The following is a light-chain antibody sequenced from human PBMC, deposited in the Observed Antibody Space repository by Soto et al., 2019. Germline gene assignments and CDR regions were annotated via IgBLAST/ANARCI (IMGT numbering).Light chain of an antibody. CDR1: SPNIGAGHD. CDR3: QSYDSSLSGSEV. V-gene: IGLV1-40*01. J-gene: IGLJ1*01. CDR2: GNG. Sequence: QSVLAQPPSVSVAPGQRVTISCTGSSPNIGAGHDVHWYQQLPGTAPKLLIYGNGNRPSGVPERFSGSKSGTSASLAITGLQAEDEADYYCQSYDSSLSGSEVFGTGTKVTVL.